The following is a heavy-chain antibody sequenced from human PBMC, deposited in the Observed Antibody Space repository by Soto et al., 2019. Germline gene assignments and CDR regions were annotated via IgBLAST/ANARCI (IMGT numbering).Heavy chain of an antibody. V-gene: IGHV3-30-3*01. J-gene: IGHJ4*02. Sequence: QVQLVESGGGVVQPGRSLRLSCAASGFTFSSYAMHWVRQAPGKGLEWVAVISYDGSNKYYADSVKGRFTISRDNSKNPLYLQMNSLRAEDTAVYYCARDGDYDLLLDYWGQGTLVTVSS. CDR3: ARDGDYDLLLDY. CDR1: GFTFSSYA. D-gene: IGHD3-3*01. CDR2: ISYDGSNK.